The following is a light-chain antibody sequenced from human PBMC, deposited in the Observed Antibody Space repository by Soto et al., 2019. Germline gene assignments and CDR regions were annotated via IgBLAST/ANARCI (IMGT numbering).Light chain of an antibody. J-gene: IGLJ1*01. CDR3: SSYAGSNFYV. Sequence: QSALTQPPSASGSPGQSVTISCTGTSSDVGGYNSVSWYQQHPGKAPKLMIYEVSKRPSGVPDRFSGSKSGNTASLTVSGLQAEDEADYYCSSYAGSNFYVFGTGTKLTVL. V-gene: IGLV2-8*01. CDR1: SSDVGGYNS. CDR2: EVS.